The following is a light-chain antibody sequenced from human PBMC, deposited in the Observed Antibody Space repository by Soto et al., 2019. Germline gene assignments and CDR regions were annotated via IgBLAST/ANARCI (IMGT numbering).Light chain of an antibody. CDR3: QQYDVFPFT. CDR2: AAS. Sequence: DIQMTQSPSSLSASVGDRVTITCRASQGIRNYLAWFQQKPGKAPKSLIYAASILQSGVPSKFSGSGSGTDFTLTISSLQPEDFATYYCQQYDVFPFTFGPGTKVDIK. J-gene: IGKJ3*01. CDR1: QGIRNY. V-gene: IGKV1-16*02.